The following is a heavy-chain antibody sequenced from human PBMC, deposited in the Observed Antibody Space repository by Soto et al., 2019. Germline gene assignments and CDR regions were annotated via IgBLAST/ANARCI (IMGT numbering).Heavy chain of an antibody. D-gene: IGHD3-22*01. CDR2: IYYDGSNK. CDR3: ARDSKDGSSGYYAGFDY. J-gene: IGHJ4*02. CDR1: GFTFSSYG. V-gene: IGHV3-33*01. Sequence: QVQLVESGGGVVQPGRSLRLSCAVSGFTFSSYGMNWVRQAPGKGLEWVAAIYYDGSNKYYADSVRGRFTISRDNFKNTLYMHMNSLRADGTAVYYCARDSKDGSSGYYAGFDYWGQGTLVTVSS.